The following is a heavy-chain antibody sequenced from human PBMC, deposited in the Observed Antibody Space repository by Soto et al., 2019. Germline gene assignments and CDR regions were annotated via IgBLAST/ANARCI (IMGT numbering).Heavy chain of an antibody. Sequence: QVQLVQSGAEVKKPGSSVKVSCKASGGTFSSYGISWVRQAPGQGLEWMGGIIPAFRKANYVQKFQGRVTTTADEATSTAYLELSSRSSEATAVYYCASDRGIAAAGSWGIWLDPWGQGTLVTVSS. D-gene: IGHD6-13*01. CDR1: GGTFSSYG. CDR2: IIPAFRKA. CDR3: ASDRGIAAAGSWGIWLDP. J-gene: IGHJ5*02. V-gene: IGHV1-69*01.